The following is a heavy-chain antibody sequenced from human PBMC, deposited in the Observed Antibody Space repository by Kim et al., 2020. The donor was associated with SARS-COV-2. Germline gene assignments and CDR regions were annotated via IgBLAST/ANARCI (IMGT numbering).Heavy chain of an antibody. V-gene: IGHV4-61*01. CDR1: GGSVSSGSYY. Sequence: SETLSLTCTVSGGSVSSGSYYWSWIRQPPGKGLEWIGYIYYSGSTNYNPSLKSRVTISVDTSKNQFSLKLSSVTAADTAVYYCARYAAMVKWYFDLWGRGTLVTVSS. CDR3: ARYAAMVKWYFDL. J-gene: IGHJ2*01. CDR2: IYYSGST. D-gene: IGHD5-18*01.